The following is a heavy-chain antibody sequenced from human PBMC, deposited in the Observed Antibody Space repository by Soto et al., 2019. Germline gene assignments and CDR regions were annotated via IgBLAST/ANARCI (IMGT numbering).Heavy chain of an antibody. V-gene: IGHV4-61*01. D-gene: IGHD1-1*01. J-gene: IGHJ3*02. CDR3: ARVERGTATTVVDAFDI. CDR1: GGFVSSGSYY. CDR2: MSHSGGT. Sequence: SETLSLTCAVYGGFVSSGSYYWSWIRQPPGKGLEWIGEMSHSGGTHFNPSLKSRVTISVDTSKNQFSLKMSSVTAADTALFYCARVERGTATTVVDAFDIWGPGTMVTV.